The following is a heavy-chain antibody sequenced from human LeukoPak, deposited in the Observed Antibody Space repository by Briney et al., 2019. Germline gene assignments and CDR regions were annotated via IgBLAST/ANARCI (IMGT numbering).Heavy chain of an antibody. J-gene: IGHJ6*03. V-gene: IGHV4-61*02. CDR3: ARDQRDFWSGSEYYYYMDV. Sequence: SETLSLTCPVSGYSISSGYYWGWIRQPAGKGLEWIGRIYTSGSINYNPSLKSRVTISVDTSKNQFSLKLSSVTAADTAVYYCARDQRDFWSGSEYYYYMDVWGKGTTVTVSS. D-gene: IGHD3-3*01. CDR1: GYSISSGYY. CDR2: IYTSGSI.